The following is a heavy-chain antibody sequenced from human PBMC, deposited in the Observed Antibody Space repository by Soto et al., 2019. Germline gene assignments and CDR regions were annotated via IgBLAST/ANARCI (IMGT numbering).Heavy chain of an antibody. Sequence: PGGSLRLSCVASGITFASHAMSWVRQAPGKGLEWVSAISDHGGTTYYADSVKGRFTISRDNSKNTLSLQMNSLGVEDTAVYYCATRGSSGYSLNYYGLDVWGQGTTVTVSS. CDR2: ISDHGGTT. CDR3: ATRGSSGYSLNYYGLDV. D-gene: IGHD5-12*01. CDR1: GITFASHA. V-gene: IGHV3-23*01. J-gene: IGHJ6*02.